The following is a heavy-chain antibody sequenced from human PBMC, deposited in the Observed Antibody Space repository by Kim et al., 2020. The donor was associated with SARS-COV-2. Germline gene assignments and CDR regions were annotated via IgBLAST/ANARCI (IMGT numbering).Heavy chain of an antibody. CDR1: GYTFTGYY. CDR3: ARAFGAAAGYYGMDV. V-gene: IGHV1-2*04. D-gene: IGHD6-13*01. J-gene: IGHJ6*02. CDR2: INPNSGGT. Sequence: ASVKVSCKASGYTFTGYYMHWVRQAPGQGLEWMGWINPNSGGTNYAQKLQGWVTMTRDTSISTAYMELSRLRSDDTAVYYCARAFGAAAGYYGMDVWGQGTTVTVSS.